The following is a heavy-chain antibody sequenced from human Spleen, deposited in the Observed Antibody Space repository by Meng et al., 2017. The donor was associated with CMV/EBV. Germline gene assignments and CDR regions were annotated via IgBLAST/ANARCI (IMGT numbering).Heavy chain of an antibody. CDR3: AIDRSGFYPTLMDV. CDR2: ISGRGDKT. J-gene: IGHJ6*02. D-gene: IGHD3-3*01. CDR1: GFSFSDYY. Sequence: GESLRLSCGASGFSFSDYYMTWVRQAPGKGLEWVSGISGRGDKTFYGDSVKGRFTTSRDNSRHTSFLQLRSLRAEDTAVYYCAIDRSGFYPTLMDVWGQGTTVTVSS. V-gene: IGHV3-23*01.